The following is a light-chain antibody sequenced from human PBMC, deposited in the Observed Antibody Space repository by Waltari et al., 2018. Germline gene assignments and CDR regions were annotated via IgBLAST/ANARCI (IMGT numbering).Light chain of an antibody. CDR2: GAS. Sequence: EIVLRQSPGTLSLSPGERATLSCRASQSVTSSYLAWYQQKPGQAPRLLIYGASSRATGIPDRFSGSGSGTDFTLTITRLEPEDFAVYYCQQYDSSPLTFGGGTKVEI. J-gene: IGKJ4*01. CDR1: QSVTSSY. V-gene: IGKV3-20*01. CDR3: QQYDSSPLT.